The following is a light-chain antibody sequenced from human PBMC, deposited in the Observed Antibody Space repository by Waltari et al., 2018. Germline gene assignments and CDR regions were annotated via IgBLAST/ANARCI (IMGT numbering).Light chain of an antibody. CDR3: CSYAGRYTNYV. Sequence: SYVLTQSPSVSLAPGETATISCGGGNHGSQAVNGYQQGPGQAPVVVFSYLSSRPSGIPERFSGSKSDNKASLTISGLQADDEADYYCCSYAGRYTNYVFGSGTKVTVL. J-gene: IGLJ1*01. CDR2: YLS. V-gene: IGLV3-21*01. CDR1: NHGSQA.